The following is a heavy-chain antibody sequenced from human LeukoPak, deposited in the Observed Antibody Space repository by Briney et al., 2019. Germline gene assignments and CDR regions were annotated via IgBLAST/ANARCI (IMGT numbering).Heavy chain of an antibody. CDR3: AKDSRGYQDYFDY. J-gene: IGHJ4*02. CDR1: GFTFSSYA. Sequence: GGSLRLSCAASGFTFSSYAMSWVRQAPGKGLEWVSAISGSGGSTYYADPVKGRFTISRDNSKNTLYLQMNSLRAEDTAVYYCAKDSRGYQDYFDYWGQGTLVTVSS. D-gene: IGHD3-22*01. CDR2: ISGSGGST. V-gene: IGHV3-23*01.